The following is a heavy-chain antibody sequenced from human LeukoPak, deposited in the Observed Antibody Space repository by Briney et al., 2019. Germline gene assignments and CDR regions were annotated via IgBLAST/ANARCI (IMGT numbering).Heavy chain of an antibody. CDR3: ARVTTGAVDY. Sequence: GGSLRLSCAVSGFTFSGFWMSWSRQAPGKGLEWVASINSDGSEGYYADVVKGRFTISRDNAKNSLYLQINSLRAEDTAVYYCARVTTGAVDYWGQGTLVTVSS. CDR2: INSDGSEG. CDR1: GFTFSGFW. V-gene: IGHV3-7*03. D-gene: IGHD1-1*01. J-gene: IGHJ4*02.